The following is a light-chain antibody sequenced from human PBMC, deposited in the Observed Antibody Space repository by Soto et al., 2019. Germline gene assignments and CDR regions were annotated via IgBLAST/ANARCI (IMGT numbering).Light chain of an antibody. CDR3: CSYAGSSTSYV. CDR1: SSDIGNYNL. CDR2: EVT. V-gene: IGLV2-23*02. J-gene: IGLJ1*01. Sequence: QSALTQPASVSGSPGQSITISCTGTSSDIGNYNLVSWYQQHPGKAPKVMIYEVTKRPSGVSNRFSGSKSGNTASLTISGLQAEDEADYYCCSYAGSSTSYVFGTGT.